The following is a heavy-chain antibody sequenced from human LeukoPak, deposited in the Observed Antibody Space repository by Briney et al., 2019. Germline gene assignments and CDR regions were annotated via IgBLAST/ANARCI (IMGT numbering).Heavy chain of an antibody. J-gene: IGHJ3*02. Sequence: SVKVSCKTSGGTFSSYAISWVRQAPGQGLEWMGGIIPIFGTANYAQKFQGRVTITTDESTSTAYMELSSLRSEDTAVYYCASRELELSGDAFDIWGQGTMVTVSS. CDR3: ASRELELSGDAFDI. D-gene: IGHD1-7*01. CDR2: IIPIFGTA. CDR1: GGTFSSYA. V-gene: IGHV1-69*05.